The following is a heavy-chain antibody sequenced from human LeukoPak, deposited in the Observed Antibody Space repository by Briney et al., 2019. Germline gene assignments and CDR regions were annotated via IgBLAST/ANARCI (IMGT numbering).Heavy chain of an antibody. CDR1: GFTVSSNY. V-gene: IGHV3-53*01. D-gene: IGHD6-13*01. Sequence: GGSLRLSCAASGFTVSSNYMTWVRQAPGKGLEWVSVISIPGSITYADSVKSRFTTPRDNSKNTLYLQMNSLRADDTAVYYCARDKGSSWSDAFDIWGQGTMVTVSS. J-gene: IGHJ3*02. CDR2: ISIPGSI. CDR3: ARDKGSSWSDAFDI.